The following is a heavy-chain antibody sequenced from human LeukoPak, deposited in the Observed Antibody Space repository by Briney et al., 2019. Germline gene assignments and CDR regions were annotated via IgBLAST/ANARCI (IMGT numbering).Heavy chain of an antibody. CDR1: GFTFSSYA. V-gene: IGHV3-30*04. J-gene: IGHJ4*02. D-gene: IGHD5-12*01. CDR2: ISYDGSNK. Sequence: GGSLRLSCAASGFTFSSYAMHWVRQAPGKGLEWVAVISYDGSNKYYADSVKGRFTISRDNSKNTLYLQMNSLRAEDTAVYYCARDPGGVATIFDYWGQGTLVTVSS. CDR3: ARDPGGVATIFDY.